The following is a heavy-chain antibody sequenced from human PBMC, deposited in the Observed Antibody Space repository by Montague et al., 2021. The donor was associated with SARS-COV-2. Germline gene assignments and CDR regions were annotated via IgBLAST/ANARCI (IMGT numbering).Heavy chain of an antibody. D-gene: IGHD3-10*02. J-gene: IGHJ6*02. Sequence: SLRLSCAASGFTFSSHSMNWVRQAPGKGLEWVASISSISNYRYYGDSLKGRFTISRDDAKNSLYLQLNSLRAEDTAVYYCARESLFGGIKSVVLDVWGQGTTVTVSS. CDR1: GFTFSSHS. V-gene: IGHV3-21*06. CDR2: ISSISNYR. CDR3: ARESLFGGIKSVVLDV.